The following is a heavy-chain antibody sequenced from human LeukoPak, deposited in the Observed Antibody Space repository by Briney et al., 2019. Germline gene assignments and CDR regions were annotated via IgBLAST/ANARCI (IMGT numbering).Heavy chain of an antibody. CDR1: GFTFSNAW. Sequence: GGSLRLSCAASGFTFSNAWMSWVRQAPGKGLEWVGRIKSKIDGGTTDYAAPVKGRFTISRDDSKNTLYLQMNSLKTEDTAVYYCTTVSDFDYWGQGTLVTVSS. D-gene: IGHD2/OR15-2a*01. CDR3: TTVSDFDY. J-gene: IGHJ4*02. CDR2: IKSKIDGGTT. V-gene: IGHV3-15*01.